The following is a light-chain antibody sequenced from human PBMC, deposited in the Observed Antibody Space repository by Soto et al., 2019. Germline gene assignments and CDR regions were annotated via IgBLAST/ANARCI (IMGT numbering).Light chain of an antibody. CDR3: QQLSNWPPT. J-gene: IGKJ2*01. V-gene: IGKV3-11*01. CDR1: QSVSSY. CDR2: DAS. Sequence: EIVLTQSPATLSLSPGERATLSCRASQSVSSYLAWYQQKPGQAPRLLIYDASNWATGIPARFSGSGSGTDFTLTISSLEPEDFAVYYCQQLSNWPPTFGQGTKLEIK.